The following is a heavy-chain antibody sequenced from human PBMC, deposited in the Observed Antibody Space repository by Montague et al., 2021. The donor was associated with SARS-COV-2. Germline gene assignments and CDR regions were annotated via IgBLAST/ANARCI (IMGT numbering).Heavy chain of an antibody. CDR3: ARATRIAGLRFLEWFPQRFDP. CDR2: IYYSGST. CDR1: GGSISSYY. V-gene: IGHV4-59*01. J-gene: IGHJ5*02. Sequence: SETLSLTCTVSGGSISSYYWSWTRQPPGKGLEWIWYIYYSGSTNYNPSLKSRVTISVDTSKNQFSLKLSSVTAADTAVYYCARATRIAGLRFLEWFPQRFDPWGQGTLVTVSS. D-gene: IGHD3-3*01.